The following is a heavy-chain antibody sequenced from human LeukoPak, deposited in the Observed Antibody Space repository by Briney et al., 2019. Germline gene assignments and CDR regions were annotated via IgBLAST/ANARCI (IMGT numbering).Heavy chain of an antibody. V-gene: IGHV3-23*02. CDR3: ANEYSKGDV. CDR2: ISGSGTST. J-gene: IGHJ3*01. CDR1: GFTFSNYV. D-gene: IGHD4-11*01. Sequence: GGSLRLSCVASGFTFSNYVMNWVRQAPGKGLECVSSISGSGTSTYYGDSVKGRFTSSRDNSKNTLYLQMNSLRAEDTAIYYCANEYSKGDVWGQGTTVTVSS.